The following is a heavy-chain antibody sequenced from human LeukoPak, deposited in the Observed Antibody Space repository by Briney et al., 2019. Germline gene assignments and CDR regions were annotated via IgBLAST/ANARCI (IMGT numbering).Heavy chain of an antibody. Sequence: PSETLSLTCTVSGGPISSHYWSWIRRRPGEGLEWIGYISYSGRINYNPSLKSRVTLSLDTSKNQFSLTLTSVTAADTAVYYCARGAGWWDYWGQGTLVTVSS. D-gene: IGHD2-15*01. V-gene: IGHV4-59*11. CDR2: ISYSGRI. CDR3: ARGAGWWDY. J-gene: IGHJ4*02. CDR1: GGPISSHY.